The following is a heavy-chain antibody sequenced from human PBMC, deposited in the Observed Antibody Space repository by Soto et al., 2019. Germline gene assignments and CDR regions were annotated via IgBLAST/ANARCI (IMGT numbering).Heavy chain of an antibody. CDR2: ISYDGSNK. CDR1: GFTFSSYA. J-gene: IGHJ4*02. CDR3: ARAVIAVAGTFDYFDY. D-gene: IGHD6-19*01. Sequence: QVQLVESGGGVVQPGRSLRLSCAASGFTFSSYAMHWVRQAPGKGLEWVAVISYDGSNKYYADSVKGRFTISRDNSKNTLYLQMNRLRAEDTAVYYCARAVIAVAGTFDYFDYWGQGTLVTVYS. V-gene: IGHV3-30-3*01.